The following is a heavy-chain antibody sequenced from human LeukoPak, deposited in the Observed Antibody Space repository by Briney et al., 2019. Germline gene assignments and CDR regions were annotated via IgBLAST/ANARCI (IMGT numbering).Heavy chain of an antibody. D-gene: IGHD4-17*01. V-gene: IGHV4-39*01. CDR3: ARQGPMLDYGDSDFDY. CDR1: GGSISSSSYY. Sequence: PSETLSLTCTVSGGSISSSSYYWGWIRQPPGKGLEWIGSIYYSGGAYYNPSLKSRVTISVDTSKNQFSLKLSSVTAADTAVYYCARQGPMLDYGDSDFDYWGQGTLVTVSS. CDR2: IYYSGGA. J-gene: IGHJ4*02.